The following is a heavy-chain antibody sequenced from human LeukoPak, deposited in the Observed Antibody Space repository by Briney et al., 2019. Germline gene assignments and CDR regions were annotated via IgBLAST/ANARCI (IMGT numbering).Heavy chain of an antibody. CDR2: ISSSGSTI. CDR3: AELGITMIGGV. CDR1: GFTVSSYE. D-gene: IGHD3-10*02. V-gene: IGHV3-48*03. Sequence: GGSLRLSCAASGFTVSSYEMNWVRQAPGKGLEWVSYISSSGSTIYYADSVKGRFAISRDNAKNSLYLQMNSLRAEDTAVYYCAELGITMIGGVWGKGTTVTISS. J-gene: IGHJ6*04.